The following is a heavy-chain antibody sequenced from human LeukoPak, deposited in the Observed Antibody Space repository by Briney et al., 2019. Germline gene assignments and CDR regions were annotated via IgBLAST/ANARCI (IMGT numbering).Heavy chain of an antibody. D-gene: IGHD5-18*01. Sequence: GESLNISCQDSGYSFTSYWIGWVRQMPGKGLEWMGIIYPGDSDTRYSPSFQGKVTISADKSINTAYLQWSSLKGSDTAIYYCARRGEAMDPFDYWGQGTLVTVSS. J-gene: IGHJ4*02. CDR3: ARRGEAMDPFDY. CDR1: GYSFTSYW. V-gene: IGHV5-51*01. CDR2: IYPGDSDT.